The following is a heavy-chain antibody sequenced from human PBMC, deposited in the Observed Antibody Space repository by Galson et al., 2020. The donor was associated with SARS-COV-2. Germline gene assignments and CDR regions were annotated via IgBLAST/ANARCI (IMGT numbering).Heavy chain of an antibody. CDR1: GGTFSSYA. V-gene: IGHV1-69*13. CDR2: IIPIFGTA. J-gene: IGHJ6*02. CDR3: ARGGSSWYSYDYYGMDV. Sequence: SVKVSCKASGGTFSSYAISWVRQAPGQGLEWMGGIIPIFGTANYAQKFQGRVTITADESTSTAYMELSSLRSEDTAVYYCARGGSSWYSYDYYGMDVWGQGTTVTVSS. D-gene: IGHD6-13*01.